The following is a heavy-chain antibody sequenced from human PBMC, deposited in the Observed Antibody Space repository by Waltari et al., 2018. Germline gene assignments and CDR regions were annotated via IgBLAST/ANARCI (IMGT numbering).Heavy chain of an antibody. CDR1: GGSISSHY. D-gene: IGHD3-10*01. Sequence: QVQLQESGPGLVKPSETLSLTCTVSGGSISSHYWSWIRQPPGKGLEWIGYIYYSGRTNYNPSLKSRVTISVDTSKNQFSLKLSSVTAADTAVYYCARESGEDGMDVWGQGTTVTVSS. V-gene: IGHV4-59*11. CDR2: IYYSGRT. CDR3: ARESGEDGMDV. J-gene: IGHJ6*02.